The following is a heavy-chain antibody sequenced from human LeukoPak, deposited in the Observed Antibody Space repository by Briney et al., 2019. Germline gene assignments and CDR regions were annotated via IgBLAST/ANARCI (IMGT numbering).Heavy chain of an antibody. CDR3: AKAGGSGYDLYYFDY. V-gene: IGHV3-23*01. CDR1: GFTFSSYA. J-gene: IGHJ4*02. D-gene: IGHD5-12*01. CDR2: ISGSGGST. Sequence: GGSLRLSCAASGFTFSSYAMGWVRQAPGKGLEWVSAISGSGGSTYYADSVKGRFTISRDNSKNTLYLQMNSLRAEDTAVYYCAKAGGSGYDLYYFDYWGQGTLVTVSS.